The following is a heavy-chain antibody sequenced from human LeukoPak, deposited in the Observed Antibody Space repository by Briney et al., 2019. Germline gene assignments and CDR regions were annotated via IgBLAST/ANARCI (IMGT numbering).Heavy chain of an antibody. Sequence: EASVKVSCKTSGYSFTGYYMHWVRQAPGQGFEWMGSIDPDSGDTKIAEKFKGRVTMTRDTSSSTAYMEVMSLRSDDTGVYYCARGMYGSGSYSAHWGQGSLVIVSS. D-gene: IGHD3-10*01. CDR2: IDPDSGDT. CDR1: GYSFTGYY. CDR3: ARGMYGSGSYSAH. V-gene: IGHV1-2*02. J-gene: IGHJ4*02.